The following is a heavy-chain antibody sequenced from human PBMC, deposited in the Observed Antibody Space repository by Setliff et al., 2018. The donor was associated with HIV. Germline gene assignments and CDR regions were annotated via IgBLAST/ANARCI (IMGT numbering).Heavy chain of an antibody. J-gene: IGHJ6*03. CDR3: ARMYSNYGRYYYYYMDV. V-gene: IGHV4-59*12. Sequence: PSETLSLTCTVSGGSISRYYWSWVRQPPGKGLEWIGYIYYSGSTNYNPSLKSRVTISVDTSKNQFSLKVSSVTAADTAVYYCARMYSNYGRYYYYYMDVWGKGTTVTVSS. D-gene: IGHD4-4*01. CDR1: GGSISRYY. CDR2: IYYSGST.